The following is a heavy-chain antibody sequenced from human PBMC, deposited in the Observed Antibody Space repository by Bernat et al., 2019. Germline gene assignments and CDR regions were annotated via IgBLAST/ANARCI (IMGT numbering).Heavy chain of an antibody. CDR2: IKQDGSEK. CDR1: GFTFSSYW. D-gene: IGHD5-18*01. Sequence: EVQLVESGGGLVQPGGSLRLSCAASGFTFSSYWMSWVRQAPGKGLDWVANIKQDGSEKYYVDSVKGRFTISRDNAKNSLYLQMNSLRAEDTAVYYCARSLSDTATLPHYYYGMDVWGQGTTVTVSS. CDR3: ARSLSDTATLPHYYYGMDV. J-gene: IGHJ6*02. V-gene: IGHV3-7*03.